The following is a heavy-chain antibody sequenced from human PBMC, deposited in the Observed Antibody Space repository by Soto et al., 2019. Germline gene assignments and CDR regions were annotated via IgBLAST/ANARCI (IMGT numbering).Heavy chain of an antibody. J-gene: IGHJ4*02. CDR3: ARDGSGGSWDYFDY. D-gene: IGHD2-15*01. CDR1: GYTFTSYA. CDR2: INAGNGNT. Sequence: QVQLVQSGAEVKKPGASVKVSCKASGYTFTSYAMHWVRQAPGQRLEWMGWINAGNGNTKYSQKFQGRVTITRDTSASTAYMEMSSLRSEETAGYYCARDGSGGSWDYFDYWGQGTLVNVSS. V-gene: IGHV1-3*01.